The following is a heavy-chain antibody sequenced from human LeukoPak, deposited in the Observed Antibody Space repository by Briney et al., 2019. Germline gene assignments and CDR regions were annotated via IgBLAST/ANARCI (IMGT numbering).Heavy chain of an antibody. CDR3: ARDVGVAGTTNWFDP. CDR1: GFTFDDYG. J-gene: IGHJ5*02. V-gene: IGHV3-20*01. CDR2: INGNGGST. Sequence: PGGSLRLSCAASGFTFDDYGMSWVRQAPGKGLVWVSGINGNGGSTGYADSVKGRFTISRDNAKDSVYLQMNSLRAEDTAMYHCARDVGVAGTTNWFDPWGQGTLATVSS. D-gene: IGHD6-19*01.